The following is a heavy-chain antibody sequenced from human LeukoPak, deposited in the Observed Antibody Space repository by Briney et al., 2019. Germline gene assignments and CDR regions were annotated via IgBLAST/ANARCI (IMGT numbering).Heavy chain of an antibody. CDR1: GGSISSGSYY. CDR3: ARVGPPDYYDSSGYRTA. V-gene: IGHV4-61*02. J-gene: IGHJ5*02. D-gene: IGHD3-22*01. Sequence: PSETLSLTCTVSGGSISSGSYYWSWIRQPAGKGLEWIGRVYTSGSTNYNPSLKSRVTISVNTSKNQFSLRLSSVTAADTAVYYCARVGPPDYYDSSGYRTAWGQGTLVTVSS. CDR2: VYTSGST.